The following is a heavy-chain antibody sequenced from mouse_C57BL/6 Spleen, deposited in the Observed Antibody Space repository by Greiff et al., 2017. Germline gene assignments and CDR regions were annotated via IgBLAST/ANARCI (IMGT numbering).Heavy chain of an antibody. D-gene: IGHD2-3*01. Sequence: VNVVESGAELARPGASVKLSCKASGYTFTSYGISWVKQRTGQGLEWIGEIYPRSGNTYYNEKFKGKATLTADKSSSTAYMELRSLTSEDSAVYFCARSYDGYAMDYWGQGTSVTVSS. J-gene: IGHJ4*01. CDR2: IYPRSGNT. V-gene: IGHV1-81*01. CDR1: GYTFTSYG. CDR3: ARSYDGYAMDY.